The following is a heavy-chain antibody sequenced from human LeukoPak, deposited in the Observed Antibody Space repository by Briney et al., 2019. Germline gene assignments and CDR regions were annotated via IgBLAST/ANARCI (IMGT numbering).Heavy chain of an antibody. Sequence: SETLSLTCAVYGGSLSGYYWTWIRQPPGKGLEWIGEINHSGTINYNPSLKSRVTISLDTSKNHFSLIVTSVTAADTAVYYCARDRSYGRWGQGTPVTVSS. CDR1: GGSLSGYY. J-gene: IGHJ4*02. V-gene: IGHV4-34*01. D-gene: IGHD5-18*01. CDR2: INHSGTI. CDR3: ARDRSYGR.